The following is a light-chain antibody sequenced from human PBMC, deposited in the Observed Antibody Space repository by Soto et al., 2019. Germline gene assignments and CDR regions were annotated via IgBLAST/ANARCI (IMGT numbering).Light chain of an antibody. CDR3: RQYFTTPRT. CDR2: WAS. V-gene: IGKV4-1*01. J-gene: IGKJ1*01. CDR1: QSVLYSSNSKNY. Sequence: DIVMTQSPDSLAVSLGERATINCKSSQSVLYSSNSKNYLAWYQHKPGQPPKLLIYWASARESGVPDRFRGSGFGTDFTLTINSLQPEDAAVYYCRQYFTTPRTFGQGTKVEIK.